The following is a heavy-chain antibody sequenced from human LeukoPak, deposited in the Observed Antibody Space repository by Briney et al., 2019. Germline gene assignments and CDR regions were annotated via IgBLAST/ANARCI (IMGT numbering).Heavy chain of an antibody. CDR1: GYTFTSYG. Sequence: ASVKVSCKASGYTFTSYGISWVRQAPGPGLEWMGWISAYDGDTNYVQNLQGRVTMTTDTSTSTAYMELRSLRSDDTAVYYCARIAEYHLARHFDYWGQGTLVTVSS. J-gene: IGHJ4*02. CDR3: ARIAEYHLARHFDY. CDR2: ISAYDGDT. V-gene: IGHV1-18*04. D-gene: IGHD6-13*01.